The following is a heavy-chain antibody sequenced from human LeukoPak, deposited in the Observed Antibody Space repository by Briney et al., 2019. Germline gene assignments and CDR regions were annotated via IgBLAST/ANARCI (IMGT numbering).Heavy chain of an antibody. CDR2: ISGSGGNT. Sequence: TGGSLRLSCAASGFSFSSYAMSWVRQAPGKGLEWVSVISGSGGNTYYTDSVKGRFTTSRDNSKNTLFVQMNSLRAEDTAVYYCAKGLYSSGEYLDYWGQGTLVTVSS. V-gene: IGHV3-23*01. J-gene: IGHJ4*02. CDR1: GFSFSSYA. CDR3: AKGLYSSGEYLDY. D-gene: IGHD6-19*01.